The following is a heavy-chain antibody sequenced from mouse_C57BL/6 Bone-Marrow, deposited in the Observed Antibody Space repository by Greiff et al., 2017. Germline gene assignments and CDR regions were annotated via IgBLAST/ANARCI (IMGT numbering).Heavy chain of an antibody. CDR3: GGPREAMDY. Sequence: EVKVEESGGGLVKPGGSLKLSCAASGFTFSDYGMHWVRQAPEKGLEWVAYISSGSSTIYYADTVKGRFTISRDNAKNTLFLQMTRLRSEDTAMYYCGGPREAMDYWGQGTSVTVSS. CDR2: ISSGSSTI. CDR1: GFTFSDYG. V-gene: IGHV5-17*01. J-gene: IGHJ4*01.